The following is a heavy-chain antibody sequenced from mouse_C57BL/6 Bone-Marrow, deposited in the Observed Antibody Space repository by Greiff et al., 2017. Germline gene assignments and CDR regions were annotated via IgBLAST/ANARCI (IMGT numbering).Heavy chain of an antibody. D-gene: IGHD2-3*01. V-gene: IGHV1-64*01. CDR2: IHPNSGST. J-gene: IGHJ3*01. CDR3: ERARWLLPAWFAY. CDR1: GYTFTSYW. Sequence: QVQLQQPGAELVKPGASVKLSCKASGYTFTSYWMHWVKQRPGQGLEWIGMIHPNSGSTNYNEKFKSKATLTVDTSSSTAYMQLSSLTSEDSAVYYCERARWLLPAWFAYWGQGTLVTVAA.